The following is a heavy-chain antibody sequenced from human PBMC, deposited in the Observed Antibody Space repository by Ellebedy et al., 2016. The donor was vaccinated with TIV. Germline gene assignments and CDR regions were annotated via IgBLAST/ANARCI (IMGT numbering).Heavy chain of an antibody. CDR2: TYYTGSI. V-gene: IGHV4-59*11. CDR3: ARDSKNGWAFDI. CDR1: GGSISRHY. J-gene: IGHJ3*02. D-gene: IGHD1-1*01. Sequence: SETLSLTCSVSGGSISRHYWAWIRQPPGQGLEWIGYTYYTGSIDYSPSLKSRVTIAVDRSRNQISLNLRSVTAADTAIYYCARDSKNGWAFDIWGQGTMVTVSS.